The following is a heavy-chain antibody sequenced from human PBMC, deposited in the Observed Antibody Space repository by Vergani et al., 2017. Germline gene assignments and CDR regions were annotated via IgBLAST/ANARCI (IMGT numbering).Heavy chain of an antibody. CDR2: ISYDGSNK. CDR3: ARGGGYSSSWYFFAFDI. Sequence: VQLVESGGGLVQPGGSLRLSCAASGFTFSSYAMHWVRQAPGKGLEWVAVISYDGSNKYYADSVKGRFTISRDNSKNTLYLQMNSLRAEDTAVYYCARGGGYSSSWYFFAFDIWGQGTMVTVSS. V-gene: IGHV3-30-3*01. J-gene: IGHJ3*02. D-gene: IGHD6-13*01. CDR1: GFTFSSYA.